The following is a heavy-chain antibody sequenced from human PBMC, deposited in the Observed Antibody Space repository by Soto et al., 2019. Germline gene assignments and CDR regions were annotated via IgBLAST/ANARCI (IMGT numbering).Heavy chain of an antibody. V-gene: IGHV3-66*01. D-gene: IGHD6-19*01. CDR3: AREGSSGWYGGAFDI. Sequence: GGSLRHSCAASGFTVSSNYMSWVRQAPGKGLEWVSVIYSGGSTYYADSVKGRFTISRHNSKNTLYLQMNSLRAEDTAVYYCAREGSSGWYGGAFDIWGQGTMVTVSS. CDR1: GFTVSSNY. CDR2: IYSGGST. J-gene: IGHJ3*02.